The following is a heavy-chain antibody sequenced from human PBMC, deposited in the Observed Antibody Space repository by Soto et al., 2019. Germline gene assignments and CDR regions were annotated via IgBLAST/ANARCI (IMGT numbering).Heavy chain of an antibody. CDR3: ASTQLGGGSLNFDY. CDR2: IYYSGST. J-gene: IGHJ4*02. Sequence: PSATLSLTCTVSGGSISSGDYYWSWIRQPPGKGLAWIGYIYYSGSTYYNPSLKSRVTIAVDTSKNQFSLKLSSVTAADTAVYYCASTQLGGGSLNFDYWGQGTLVTVSS. CDR1: GGSISSGDYY. D-gene: IGHD1-26*01. V-gene: IGHV4-30-4*01.